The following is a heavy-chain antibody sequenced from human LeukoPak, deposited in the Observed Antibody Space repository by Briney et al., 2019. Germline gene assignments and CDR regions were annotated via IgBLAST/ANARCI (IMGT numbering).Heavy chain of an antibody. J-gene: IGHJ4*02. CDR2: IYYTGST. V-gene: IGHV4-39*01. Sequence: SETLSLTCSVSGASISGGTYYWGWIRQPPGKGLEWIGSIYYTGSTYDNPSLKSRVTISVDTSKDQFSLKLSSVTAADTAVYYCARRGGSGRAFDYWGQGTLVTVSS. CDR1: GASISGGTYY. D-gene: IGHD1-26*01. CDR3: ARRGGSGRAFDY.